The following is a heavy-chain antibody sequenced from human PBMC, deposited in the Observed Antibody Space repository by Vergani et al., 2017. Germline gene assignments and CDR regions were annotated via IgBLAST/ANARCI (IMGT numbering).Heavy chain of an antibody. Sequence: QVQLQQWGAGLLKPSETLSLTCALYGRSFSGYYWSWIRQPPGKGLEWIGEINHSGSTNYNPSLKSRVTISVDTSKNQFSLKLSSVTAADTAVYYCARMYFYGMDVWGQGTTVTVSS. D-gene: IGHD2-8*01. V-gene: IGHV4-34*01. CDR2: INHSGST. J-gene: IGHJ6*02. CDR1: GRSFSGYY. CDR3: ARMYFYGMDV.